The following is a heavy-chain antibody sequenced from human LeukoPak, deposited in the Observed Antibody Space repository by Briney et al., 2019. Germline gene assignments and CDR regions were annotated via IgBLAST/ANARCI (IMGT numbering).Heavy chain of an antibody. CDR1: GFTFSSYS. CDR2: ISSSSSYI. Sequence: GGSLRLSRAASGFTFSSYSMNWVRQAPGKGLEWVSSISSSSSYIYYADSVKGRFTISRDNAKNSLYLQMNSLRAEDTAVYYCARDLSPLYYYGSGTHRNDAFDIWGQGTMVTVSS. CDR3: ARDLSPLYYYGSGTHRNDAFDI. V-gene: IGHV3-21*01. D-gene: IGHD3-10*01. J-gene: IGHJ3*02.